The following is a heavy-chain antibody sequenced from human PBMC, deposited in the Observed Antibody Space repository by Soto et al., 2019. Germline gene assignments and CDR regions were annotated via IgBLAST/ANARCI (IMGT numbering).Heavy chain of an antibody. Sequence: QVQLQESGPGLVKPSETLSLTCSVSGGSISSYYWSWIRQAPGKGLEWIGYIYYTGSTKYNPSLKSRVTIAVDISKNQFSLNLTSVTAADTAVYYCARDANAVAPFDFWGQGTLVTVSS. CDR2: IYYTGST. J-gene: IGHJ4*02. D-gene: IGHD6-19*01. V-gene: IGHV4-59*01. CDR1: GGSISSYY. CDR3: ARDANAVAPFDF.